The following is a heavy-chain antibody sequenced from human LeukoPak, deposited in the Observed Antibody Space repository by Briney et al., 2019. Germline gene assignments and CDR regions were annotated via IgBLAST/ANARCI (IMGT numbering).Heavy chain of an antibody. J-gene: IGHJ4*02. V-gene: IGHV3-30*03. CDR2: LSYDGSNE. CDR1: VFSFSSYG. D-gene: IGHD3-10*01. CDR3: AGSWFYRDYFEY. Sequence: GGSLRLSCAASVFSFSSYGMHSVLQAPVKGLEWVAVLSYDGSNEYYADSVKVRFTISSDNSKNTLYLQMNSLRVEDTAVYYCAGSWFYRDYFEYWGQGTLVTVSS.